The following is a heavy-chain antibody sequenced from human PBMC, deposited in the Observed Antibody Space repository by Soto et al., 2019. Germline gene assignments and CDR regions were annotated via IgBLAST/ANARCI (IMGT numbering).Heavy chain of an antibody. D-gene: IGHD2-15*01. CDR1: GYTFTGYY. Sequence: GASVKVSCKASGYTFTGYYMHWVRQAPGQGLEWMGWINPNSGGTNYAQKFQGWVTMTRDTSISTAYMELSRLRSDDTAVYYCARGGQRGYCSGGSCSPNWFDPWGQGTLVTVSS. V-gene: IGHV1-2*04. CDR2: INPNSGGT. CDR3: ARGGQRGYCSGGSCSPNWFDP. J-gene: IGHJ5*02.